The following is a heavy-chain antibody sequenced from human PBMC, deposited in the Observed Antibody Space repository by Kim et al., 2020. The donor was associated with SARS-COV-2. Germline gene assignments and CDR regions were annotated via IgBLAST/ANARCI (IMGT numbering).Heavy chain of an antibody. Sequence: ASVKVSCKASGYTFTHDAMDWVRQAPGQGLEWMGWISVNGNTGYSQKFQGRISISRDTSASTAYLELSSLRSEDTAVYYCARGYDYSFHDWGQGTLVTVSS. J-gene: IGHJ4*02. CDR2: ISVNGNT. CDR1: GYTFTHDA. V-gene: IGHV1-3*01. CDR3: ARGYDYSFHD. D-gene: IGHD2-21*01.